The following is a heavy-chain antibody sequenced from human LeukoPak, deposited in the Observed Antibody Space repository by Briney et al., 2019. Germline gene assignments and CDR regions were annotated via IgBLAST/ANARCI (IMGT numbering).Heavy chain of an antibody. J-gene: IGHJ5*01. D-gene: IGHD2-21*02. Sequence: GGSLRLSCAASGFTFTSYAMTWVRQAPGKGLEWVSGINGGGGNTYYADSVKGRFTISRDNSKNTLYLQMNSLRAEDTALYYCAKVAHGGDRFDSWGQGTPVTVSS. CDR3: AKVAHGGDRFDS. CDR2: INGGGGNT. V-gene: IGHV3-23*01. CDR1: GFTFTSYA.